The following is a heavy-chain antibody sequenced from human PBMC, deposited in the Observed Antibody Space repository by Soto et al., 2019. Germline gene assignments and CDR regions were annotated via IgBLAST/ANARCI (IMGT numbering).Heavy chain of an antibody. CDR2: VSGGADAT. Sequence: EVQLLESGGGLVQPGGSLRLSCAASGFTFSSFAMNWVRQAPGKALEWVSGVSGGADATFYADSVKGRFTISTVQSKNTLYFQMNSLRAEETAVYYCVRKIVGTTTSGAYWYFDVWGRGPLVTVSS. D-gene: IGHD1-26*01. V-gene: IGHV3-23*01. J-gene: IGHJ2*01. CDR1: GFTFSSFA. CDR3: VRKIVGTTTSGAYWYFDV.